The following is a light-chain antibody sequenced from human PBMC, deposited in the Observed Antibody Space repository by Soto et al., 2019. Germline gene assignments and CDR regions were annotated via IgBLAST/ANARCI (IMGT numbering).Light chain of an antibody. V-gene: IGKV1-9*01. Sequence: IQLTQSPSSLSASVGDRVTITCRASQGIRSYVAWYQQKPGKAPKLLMYGASTLQSGVPSRFSGSGSGTDFTLTISSLQPEDFATYFCQQLNSYPPTFGGGTKVDIK. J-gene: IGKJ4*01. CDR2: GAS. CDR3: QQLNSYPPT. CDR1: QGIRSY.